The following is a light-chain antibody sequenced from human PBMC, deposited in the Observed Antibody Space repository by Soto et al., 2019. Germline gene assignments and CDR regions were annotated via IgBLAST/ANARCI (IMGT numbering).Light chain of an antibody. V-gene: IGKV3D-20*01. CDR1: QSVSSN. J-gene: IGKJ5*01. CDR2: DAS. Sequence: EIVMTQSPATLSVSPGESATLSCRASQSVSSNLAWHQQKPGQAPRILMYDASTRATGIPDRFSGSGSGTDFTLTISRLEPEDCAVYYCQQYGSSPPIAFGQRTRLENK. CDR3: QQYGSSPPIA.